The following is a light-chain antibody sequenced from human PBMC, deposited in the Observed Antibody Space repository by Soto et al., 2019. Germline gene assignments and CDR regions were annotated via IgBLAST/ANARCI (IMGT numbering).Light chain of an antibody. V-gene: IGKV1-39*01. J-gene: IGKJ1*01. CDR3: QQSYNTPWT. CDR1: QSISSY. Sequence: DIQMTQSPSSLSASVGDRVTITCRASQSISSYLHWYQQKPGKAPKLLIYAASSLQSGVPSRFSGSGSGTDFTLTIRSLQPEDFATYYCQQSYNTPWTFGQGTKVEIK. CDR2: AAS.